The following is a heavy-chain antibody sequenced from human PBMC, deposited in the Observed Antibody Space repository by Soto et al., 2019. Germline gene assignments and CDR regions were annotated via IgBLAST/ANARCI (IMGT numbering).Heavy chain of an antibody. J-gene: IGHJ6*02. Sequence: PGESLKISCKGSGYSFTSYWIGWVRQMPGKGLECMGIIYPGDSDTRYSPSFQGQVTISADKSISTAYLQWSSLKASDTAMYYCARDGLGGSGSYFYYYYGMDVWGQGTTVTVSS. D-gene: IGHD3-10*01. CDR1: GYSFTSYW. CDR3: ARDGLGGSGSYFYYYYGMDV. V-gene: IGHV5-51*01. CDR2: IYPGDSDT.